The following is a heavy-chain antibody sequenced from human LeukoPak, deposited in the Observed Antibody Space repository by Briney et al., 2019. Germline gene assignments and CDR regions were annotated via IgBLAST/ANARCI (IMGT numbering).Heavy chain of an antibody. D-gene: IGHD4-17*01. CDR3: ARGGYTTGGYWCLDL. CDR2: IYYRGST. J-gene: IGHJ2*01. CDR1: GGSISTYY. Sequence: SETLSLTCTVSGGSISTYYWSWIRQPPGKGLEWIGYIYYRGSTSYNPSLKSRVTILVDTSKNQFSLNLSSVTAADTAVYYCARGGYTTGGYWCLDLWGRGTLVTVSS. V-gene: IGHV4-59*01.